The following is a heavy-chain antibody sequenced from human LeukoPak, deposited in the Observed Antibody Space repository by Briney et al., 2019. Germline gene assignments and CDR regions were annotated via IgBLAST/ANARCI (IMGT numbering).Heavy chain of an antibody. D-gene: IGHD3-10*01. J-gene: IGHJ5*02. CDR1: GGSISSSSYY. CDR3: ARYASGSYYWFDP. CDR2: IYYTGSA. V-gene: IGHV4-39*01. Sequence: PSETLSLTCTVSGGSISSSSYYWGWIRQPPGKGLEWIGSIYYTGSAYYNPSLKSRATISVDTSKSQFSLKLTSVTTADTALYYCARYASGSYYWFDPWGQGTLVTVSS.